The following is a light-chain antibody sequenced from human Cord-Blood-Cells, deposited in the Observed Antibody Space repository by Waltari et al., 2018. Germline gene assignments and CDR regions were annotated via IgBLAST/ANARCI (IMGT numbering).Light chain of an antibody. V-gene: IGKV2-28*01. Sequence: DLVMTQSPLPLPVPPGEPASISCRSSQSPLHSNGYHYLDWYLQKPGQSPQLLIYLGSNRASGVPDRFSGSGSGTDFTLKISRVEAEDVGVYYCMQALQTPLTFGGGTKVEIK. CDR3: MQALQTPLT. CDR1: QSPLHSNGYHY. J-gene: IGKJ4*01. CDR2: LGS.